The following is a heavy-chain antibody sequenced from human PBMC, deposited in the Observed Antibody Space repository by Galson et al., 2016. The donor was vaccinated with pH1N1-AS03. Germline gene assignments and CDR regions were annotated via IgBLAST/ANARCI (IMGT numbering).Heavy chain of an antibody. D-gene: IGHD1-7*01. V-gene: IGHV5-51*01. CDR1: ESSFPNYW. Sequence: QSGAEVKKPGESLKISCKGSESSFPNYWIAWVRQMPGKGLEWVGLIYPGDSDTRYSPSFQGQVTFSADKSIDTAYLQWSSLQASDTALYYCARVREATSWKYLFDYWGQGTLVTVSS. CDR2: IYPGDSDT. J-gene: IGHJ4*02. CDR3: ARVREATSWKYLFDY.